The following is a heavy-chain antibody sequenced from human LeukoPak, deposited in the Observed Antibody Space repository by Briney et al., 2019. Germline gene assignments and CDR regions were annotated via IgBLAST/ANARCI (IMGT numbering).Heavy chain of an antibody. CDR1: GFTFSTFA. CDR3: ARDRDGYNIY. CDR2: IFPSGGEI. Sequence: GGSLRLSCAASGFTFSTFAMIWVRQPPGKGLEWVSSIFPSGGEIHYADSVRGRFTISRDNSKSTLSLQMNSLRAEDTAVYYCARDRDGYNIYWGQGTLVTVSS. J-gene: IGHJ4*02. D-gene: IGHD5-24*01. V-gene: IGHV3-23*01.